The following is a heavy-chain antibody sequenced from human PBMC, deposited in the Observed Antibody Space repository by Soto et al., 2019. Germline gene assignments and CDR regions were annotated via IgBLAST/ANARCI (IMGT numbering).Heavy chain of an antibody. J-gene: IGHJ6*02. CDR2: ISYDGSNK. V-gene: IGHV3-30*18. CDR3: AKEVLLRYSYYGMDV. CDR1: GFTFSSYG. Sequence: QVQLVESGGGVVQPGRSLRLSCAASGFTFSSYGMHWVRQAPGKGLEWVAVISYDGSNKYYADSVKGRFTISIDNSKNTLYLQMNSLRAEDTAVYYCAKEVLLRYSYYGMDVWGQGTTVTVSS. D-gene: IGHD3-16*01.